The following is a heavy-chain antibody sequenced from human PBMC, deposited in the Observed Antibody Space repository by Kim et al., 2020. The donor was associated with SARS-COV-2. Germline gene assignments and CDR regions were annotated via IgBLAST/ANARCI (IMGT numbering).Heavy chain of an antibody. Sequence: GGSLRLSCAASGFTFSRYAMSWVRQAPGEGLEWVSAISGSGGSTFYADSVKGRFTISRDNSKNTLYLQMNSLRAEDTAVYYCAKRYGWSGYLSYDAFDIWGQGTMVTVSS. CDR1: GFTFSRYA. J-gene: IGHJ3*02. D-gene: IGHD3-3*01. V-gene: IGHV3-23*01. CDR2: ISGSGGST. CDR3: AKRYGWSGYLSYDAFDI.